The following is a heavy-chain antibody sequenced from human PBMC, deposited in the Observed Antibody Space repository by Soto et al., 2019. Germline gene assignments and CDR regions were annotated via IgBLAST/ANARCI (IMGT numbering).Heavy chain of an antibody. J-gene: IGHJ5*02. V-gene: IGHV4-31*03. D-gene: IGHD2-2*01. CDR2: IYYSGST. Sequence: SETLSLTCTVSGGSISSGGYYWSWIRQHPGKGLEWIGYIYYSGSTYYNPSLKSRVTISVDTSKNQFSLKLSSVTAADTAVYYCARDLSPYCSSTSCAFDPWGQGTLVTVSS. CDR3: ARDLSPYCSSTSCAFDP. CDR1: GGSISSGGYY.